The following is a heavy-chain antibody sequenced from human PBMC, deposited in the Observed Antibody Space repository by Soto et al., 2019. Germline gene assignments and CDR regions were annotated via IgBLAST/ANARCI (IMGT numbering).Heavy chain of an antibody. V-gene: IGHV3-23*01. J-gene: IGHJ4*02. CDR1: GFTFSNYV. D-gene: IGHD3-22*01. Sequence: GGSLRLSCTASGFTFSNYVMSWVRQAPGRGLEWVSAISGSGGSTYYADSVKGRFTISRDNSKNTLYLQMNSLRAEDTVVYYCAKSSGYDSSGYGYDYWGQGTLVTVSS. CDR3: AKSSGYDSSGYGYDY. CDR2: ISGSGGST.